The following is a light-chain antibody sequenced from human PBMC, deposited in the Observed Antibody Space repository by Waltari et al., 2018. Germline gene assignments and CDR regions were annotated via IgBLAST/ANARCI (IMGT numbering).Light chain of an antibody. V-gene: IGKV1-39*01. J-gene: IGKJ4*01. CDR1: QSISSY. Sequence: DIQXTXSPSSLSASVXDRXXXTCRASQSISSYLNWYQQKPGKAPKLLIYAASSLQSGVPSRFSGSGSGTDFTLTISSLQPEDFATYYCQQSYSTPLTFGGGTKVEIK. CDR2: AAS. CDR3: QQSYSTPLT.